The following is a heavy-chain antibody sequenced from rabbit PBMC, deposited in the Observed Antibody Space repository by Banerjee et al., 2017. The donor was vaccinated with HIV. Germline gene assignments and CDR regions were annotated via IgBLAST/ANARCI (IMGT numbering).Heavy chain of an antibody. CDR3: ARSYVGYGYVGRLDL. CDR1: GFSFSSGYC. V-gene: IGHV1S45*01. J-gene: IGHJ3*01. Sequence: QEQLEESGGDLVKPEGSLTLTCTTSGFSFSSGYCMCLGRQAPGKGLEWIGCIGVGSGNTVYATWAKGRFTISQTSSTTVTLQMTSLTAADTATYFCARSYVGYGYVGRLDLWGQGTLVTVS. D-gene: IGHD6-1*01. CDR2: IGVGSGNT.